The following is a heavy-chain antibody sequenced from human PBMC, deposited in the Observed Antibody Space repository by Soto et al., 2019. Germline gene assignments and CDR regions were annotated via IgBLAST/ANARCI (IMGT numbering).Heavy chain of an antibody. CDR3: ATSYGNAWYTY. CDR1: GGSITNYY. Sequence: PSETLSLTCTVSGGSITNYYWAWIRQPPGRGLEWIGYIYYSGNTNSNPSLKSRVTISVDTSKNQFSLKLTSVTAADTAVYYCATSYGNAWYTYWGQGTQVTVSS. V-gene: IGHV4-59*01. D-gene: IGHD6-13*01. J-gene: IGHJ4*02. CDR2: IYYSGNT.